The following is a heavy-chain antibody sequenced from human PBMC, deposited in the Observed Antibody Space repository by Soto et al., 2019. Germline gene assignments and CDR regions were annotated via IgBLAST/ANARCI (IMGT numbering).Heavy chain of an antibody. J-gene: IGHJ4*02. V-gene: IGHV4-59*02. CDR2: IDYNGRA. Sequence: QVQLQESGPGLVKPSETLPLTCSVSDGSVTGYCWSWIRQPPGKGLEWIGCIDYNGRAHYNPSLTIRVPMSLDPANNHGSLKLSSVTTPDTAVYYCARRPDHSKVGYWGQGALVTVSS. D-gene: IGHD4-4*01. CDR3: ARRPDHSKVGY. CDR1: DGSVTGYC.